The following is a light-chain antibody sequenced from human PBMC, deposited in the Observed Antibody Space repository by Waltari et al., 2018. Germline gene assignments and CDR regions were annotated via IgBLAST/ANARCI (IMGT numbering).Light chain of an antibody. CDR3: LQYQTYPCT. CDR1: QGVSYR. V-gene: IGKV1-17*03. CDR2: SAS. J-gene: IGKJ2*02. Sequence: DIQMTQSPSVMSASVGDRVTITCRASQGVSYRLAWFQQKPGKVPKGLVFSASSLQSGVPPRFSGSGSGTEVTLTISSLQPEDFATYDCLQYQTYPCTFGQGTKLE.